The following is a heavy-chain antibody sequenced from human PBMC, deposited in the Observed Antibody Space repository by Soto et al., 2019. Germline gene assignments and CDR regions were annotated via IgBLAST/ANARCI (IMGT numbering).Heavy chain of an antibody. J-gene: IGHJ4*02. D-gene: IGHD6-13*01. CDR2: TANDGSAQ. CDR3: AKSTGGSSWYPPDH. CDR1: GSIFITYG. Sequence: QVQLVESGGGVVQPGGPLSFSCEAPGSIFITYGLQWVRQSPGEGLEWVATTANDGSAQYYADSVKGRFTISRDNSKNTLFLQMDSLRPEDTGVYYCAKSTGGSSWYPPDHWGQGTLVTVSS. V-gene: IGHV3-30*18.